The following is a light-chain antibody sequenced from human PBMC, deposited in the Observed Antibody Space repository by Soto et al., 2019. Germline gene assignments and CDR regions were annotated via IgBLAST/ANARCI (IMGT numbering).Light chain of an antibody. CDR3: QQYNSYSPLT. J-gene: IGKJ4*01. CDR2: KAP. V-gene: IGKV1-5*03. CDR1: QSIGSW. Sequence: DIQMTQSPSTLSASVGDRVTITCRASQSIGSWLAWYQQKPGKAPKLLIYKAPSLESGVPSRFSGSGSGTEFTLTISSLQPDDFATYYCQQYNSYSPLTFGGGTKVEIK.